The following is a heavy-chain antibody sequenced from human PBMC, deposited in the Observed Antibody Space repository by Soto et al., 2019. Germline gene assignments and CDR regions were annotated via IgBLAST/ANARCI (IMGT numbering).Heavy chain of an antibody. J-gene: IGHJ4*02. CDR3: VSRPIFGFPYGPFDY. CDR2: IYYSGST. V-gene: IGHV4-59*04. D-gene: IGHD3-10*01. CDR1: GDSISSYY. Sequence: TSETLSLTCTVSGDSISSYYWSWIRQPPGKGLEWIGYIYYSGSTNYNPSLKSRVAISVDLSKNQFSLRLNSMTAADTAVYYCVSRPIFGFPYGPFDYWGQGALVTVSS.